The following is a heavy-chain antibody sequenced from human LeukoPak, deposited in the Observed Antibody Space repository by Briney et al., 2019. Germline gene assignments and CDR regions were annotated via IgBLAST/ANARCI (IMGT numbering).Heavy chain of an antibody. D-gene: IGHD4-17*01. CDR2: ISYIGGT. CDR1: DDSFSSYY. CDR3: ARDLVTVTKGFDI. Sequence: SETLSLSCAVSDDSFSSYYCTWIRQPPGKGLEGIGYISYIGGTNYNASLKSRVTISIDTSKNQFSLTLSSVTAADTAVYYCARDLVTVTKGFDIWGQGTMVSVSS. J-gene: IGHJ3*02. V-gene: IGHV4-59*01.